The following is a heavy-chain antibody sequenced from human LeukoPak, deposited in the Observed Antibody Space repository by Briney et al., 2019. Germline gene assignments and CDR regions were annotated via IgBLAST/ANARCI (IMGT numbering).Heavy chain of an antibody. J-gene: IGHJ4*02. V-gene: IGHV4-38-2*01. CDR2: IYHRGSP. Sequence: PSETLSLTCALSFYSISTDSYWGWIRQPPGKGLEWIGTIYHRGSPYYNPSLKSRVTISVDTSNNQFSLKVSSVTAADTAVYYCARANASGSYHLVSWGQGTLVTVSS. D-gene: IGHD3-10*01. CDR1: FYSISTDSY. CDR3: ARANASGSYHLVS.